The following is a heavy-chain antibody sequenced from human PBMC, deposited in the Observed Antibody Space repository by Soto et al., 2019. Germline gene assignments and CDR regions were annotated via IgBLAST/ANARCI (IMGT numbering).Heavy chain of an antibody. V-gene: IGHV4-34*01. D-gene: IGHD3-22*01. Sequence: SGTLSLTCAVYGGSFSGYYWSWIRQPPGKGLEWIGEINYSGSTNYNPSLKSRVTISVDTSKNQFSLKLSSVTAADTAVYYCARDGDRSGYYGKNWFDPWGQGTLVTVSS. J-gene: IGHJ5*02. CDR2: INYSGST. CDR3: ARDGDRSGYYGKNWFDP. CDR1: GGSFSGYY.